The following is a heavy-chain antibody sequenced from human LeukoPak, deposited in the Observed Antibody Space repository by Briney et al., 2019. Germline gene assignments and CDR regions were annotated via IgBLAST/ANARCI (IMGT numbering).Heavy chain of an antibody. Sequence: PSETLSLTYTVSGGSISSGSYYWSWIRQPAGKGLEWIGRIYTSGSTNYNPSLKSRVTISVGTSKNQFSLKLSSVTAADTAVYYCAIITVVKGYDYWGQGTLVTVSS. V-gene: IGHV4-61*02. CDR2: IYTSGST. CDR1: GGSISSGSYY. CDR3: AIITVVKGYDY. D-gene: IGHD4-23*01. J-gene: IGHJ4*02.